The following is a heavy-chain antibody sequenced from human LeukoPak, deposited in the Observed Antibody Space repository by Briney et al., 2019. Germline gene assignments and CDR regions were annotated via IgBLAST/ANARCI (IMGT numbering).Heavy chain of an antibody. CDR2: INHSGST. Sequence: SETLSLTCAVHGGSFSGYYWSWIRQPPGKGLEWNGEINHSGSTDYNPSLKSRVTISVDTSKNQFSLKLSSVTAADTAVYYCASGYYYRTFDYWGQGTLVTVSS. V-gene: IGHV4-34*01. J-gene: IGHJ4*02. CDR1: GGSFSGYY. D-gene: IGHD3-22*01. CDR3: ASGYYYRTFDY.